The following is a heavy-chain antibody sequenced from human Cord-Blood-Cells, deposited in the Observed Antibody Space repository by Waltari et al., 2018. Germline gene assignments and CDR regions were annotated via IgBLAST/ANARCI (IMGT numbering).Heavy chain of an antibody. CDR2: IIPIFGTA. CDR1: GGTFSSYA. V-gene: IGHV1-69*01. Sequence: QVQLVQSGAEVKKPGSSVKVSCKASGGTFSSYAISWVRPAPGQGLEWMGGIIPIFGTANYAQKFQGRVTITADESTSTAYMELSSLRSEDTAVYYCARDMFPFLAAARDAFDIWGQGTMVTVSS. J-gene: IGHJ3*02. CDR3: ARDMFPFLAAARDAFDI. D-gene: IGHD6-13*01.